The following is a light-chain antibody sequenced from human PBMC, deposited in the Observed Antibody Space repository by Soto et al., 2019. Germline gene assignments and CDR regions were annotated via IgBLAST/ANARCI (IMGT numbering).Light chain of an antibody. CDR3: CSYAGSSTHV. CDR2: EVS. Sequence: QSVLTQPASVSGSPGPSITFSCTGTSRDVGSSNLVSWYQQHPGKAPKLLIYEVSKRPSGVSNRFSGSKSGNTASLTISGLQAEDEADYYCCSYAGSSTHVFGTGTKVTVL. J-gene: IGLJ1*01. V-gene: IGLV2-23*02. CDR1: SRDVGSSNL.